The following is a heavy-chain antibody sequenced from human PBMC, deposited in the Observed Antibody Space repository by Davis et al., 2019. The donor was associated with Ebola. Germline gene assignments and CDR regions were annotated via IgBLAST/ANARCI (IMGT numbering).Heavy chain of an antibody. V-gene: IGHV1-2*04. CDR3: ARADDTMSGWFDP. J-gene: IGHJ5*02. CDR2: INPNSGGT. Sequence: ASVKVSCKASGYTFTSYDINWVRQATGQGLEWMGWINPNSGGTNYAQKFQGWVTMTRDTSISTAYMELRSLRSDDTAVYYCARADDTMSGWFDPWGQGTLVTVSS. CDR1: GYTFTSYD. D-gene: IGHD3-22*01.